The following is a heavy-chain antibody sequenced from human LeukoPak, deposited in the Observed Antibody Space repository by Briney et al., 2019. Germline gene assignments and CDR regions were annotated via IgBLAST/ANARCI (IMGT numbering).Heavy chain of an antibody. J-gene: IGHJ4*02. V-gene: IGHV3-9*01. Sequence: PGRSLRLSCAASGFTFDDYAMHWVRQAPGKGLEWVSGIGWNSGGIVYADSVKGRFTISRDNSKNTLYLQMNSLRAEDTAVYYCARRRGYSGYDLDYWGQGTLVTVSS. CDR1: GFTFDDYA. CDR3: ARRRGYSGYDLDY. CDR2: IGWNSGGI. D-gene: IGHD5-12*01.